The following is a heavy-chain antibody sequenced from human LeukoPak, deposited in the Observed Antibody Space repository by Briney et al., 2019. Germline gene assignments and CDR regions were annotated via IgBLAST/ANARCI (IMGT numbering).Heavy chain of an antibody. V-gene: IGHV4-61*02. CDR1: GGSISSGSYY. D-gene: IGHD2/OR15-2a*01. CDR2: IYTSGST. J-gene: IGHJ6*04. CDR3: ARASGFTFYGMDV. Sequence: SETLSLTCTVSGGSISSGSYYWSWIRQPAGKGLEWIGRIYTSGSTNYNPSLKSRVTISVDTSKNQFSLKLSSVTAADTAVYYCARASGFTFYGMDVWGKGTTVTVSS.